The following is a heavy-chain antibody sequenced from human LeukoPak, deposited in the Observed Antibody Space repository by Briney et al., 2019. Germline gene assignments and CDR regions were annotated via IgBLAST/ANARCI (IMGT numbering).Heavy chain of an antibody. CDR2: ISGSGGST. V-gene: IGHV3-23*01. CDR1: GFTFSSYA. Sequence: GGPLRLSCAASGFTFSSYAMSWVRQAPGKGLEWVSAISGSGGSTYYADSVKGRFTISRDNSKNTLYLQMNSLRAEDTAVYYCAKDLAYSSSYWPPPGPDYWGQGTLVTVSS. J-gene: IGHJ4*02. CDR3: AKDLAYSSSYWPPPGPDY. D-gene: IGHD6-6*01.